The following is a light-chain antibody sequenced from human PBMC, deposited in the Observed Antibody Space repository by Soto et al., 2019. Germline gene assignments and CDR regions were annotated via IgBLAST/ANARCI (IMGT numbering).Light chain of an antibody. V-gene: IGKV2-28*01. Sequence: DIVVTQSPLSLPFTPGEPASISCRSSHSLLHINGYNYLDWYLQKPGQSPQLLIYLASNRDSGVPDRFSGSGSGTDFTLKISRVEAEDVGVYYCMQGTHWPTFGQGTKVDIK. CDR3: MQGTHWPT. CDR1: HSLLHINGYNY. CDR2: LAS. J-gene: IGKJ1*01.